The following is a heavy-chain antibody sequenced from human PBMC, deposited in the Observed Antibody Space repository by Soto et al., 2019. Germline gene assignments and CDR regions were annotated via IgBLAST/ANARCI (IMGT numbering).Heavy chain of an antibody. CDR2: IDPSDSYT. CDR1: GHSFTSYW. Sequence: GESLQISCKGSGHSFTSYWISWVRQMPGKGLEWMGRIDPSDSYTNYSPSFQGHVTISADKSISTAYLQWSSLRSDDTAVYYCARVSGYDSSGCDYWGQGTLVTVSS. J-gene: IGHJ4*02. V-gene: IGHV5-10-1*01. D-gene: IGHD3-22*01. CDR3: ARVSGYDSSGCDY.